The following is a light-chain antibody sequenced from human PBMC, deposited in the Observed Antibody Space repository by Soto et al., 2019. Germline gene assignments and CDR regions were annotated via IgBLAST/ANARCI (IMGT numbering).Light chain of an antibody. V-gene: IGKV1-5*03. CDR2: KAS. CDR3: QQYNPYSRT. J-gene: IGKJ1*01. Sequence: DSQMPKSTSTLSASVGDTVTITCRASQSISNWLAWYQQKPGKAPKLLIYKASSLQSGVPSRFSGSGSGTDFTLTISSLQPDDFAMYYCQQYNPYSRTFGQGAKVDI. CDR1: QSISNW.